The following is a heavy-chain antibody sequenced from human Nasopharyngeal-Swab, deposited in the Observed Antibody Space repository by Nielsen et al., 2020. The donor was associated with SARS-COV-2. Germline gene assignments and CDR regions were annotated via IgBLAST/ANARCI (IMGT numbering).Heavy chain of an antibody. CDR2: IIPILGTA. Sequence: SVKVSCKASGGTFSSYAISWVRQAPGQGLEWMGGIIPILGTANYAQKFQGRVTITADKSTSTAYMELSSLRSEDTAVYYCARGDTIFGKGSYDAFDIWGQGTMVTVSS. CDR1: GGTFSSYA. CDR3: ARGDTIFGKGSYDAFDI. D-gene: IGHD3-3*01. V-gene: IGHV1-69*10. J-gene: IGHJ3*02.